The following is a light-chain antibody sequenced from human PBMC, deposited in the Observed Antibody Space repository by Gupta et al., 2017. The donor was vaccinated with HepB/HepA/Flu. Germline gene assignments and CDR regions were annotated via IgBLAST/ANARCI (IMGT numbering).Light chain of an antibody. V-gene: IGKV4-1*01. CDR3: QQYYRTPLT. Sequence: DIVMTQSPDSLAVPLGERATINCKSSQSVLYSSNNKNYLGWYQQKAGQPPKLLIYWASTRQAGVPDRFSGSGSGTDFTLTISSLQAEDVALYYCQQYYRTPLTFGQGTRLEIK. J-gene: IGKJ5*01. CDR1: QSVLYSSNNKNY. CDR2: WAS.